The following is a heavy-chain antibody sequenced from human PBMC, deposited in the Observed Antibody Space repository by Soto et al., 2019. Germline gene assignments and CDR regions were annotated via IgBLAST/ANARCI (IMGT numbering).Heavy chain of an antibody. CDR3: AKTGTDGSWFDP. CDR2: IDWDDDK. Sequence: SGPTLVNPTQTLTLTCTFSGVSLSTSGMRVSWIRQPPGKALEWLARIDWDDDKYYSTSLRTRITISKDTSKNQVVLTMTNMDPVDTATYYCAKTGTDGSWFDPWGQGTLVTVSS. D-gene: IGHD1-1*01. V-gene: IGHV2-70*04. J-gene: IGHJ5*02. CDR1: GVSLSTSGMR.